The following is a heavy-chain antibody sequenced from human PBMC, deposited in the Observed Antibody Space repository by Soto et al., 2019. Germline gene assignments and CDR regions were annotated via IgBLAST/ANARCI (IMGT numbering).Heavy chain of an antibody. V-gene: IGHV3-74*01. Sequence: EAHLVESGGGLVQPGGSLRLSCAASGFTFSNYWIHWVRKAPGKGLVWVSRINSDGSSTNYADSVKGRFTISRDNAKNTVYLQMNGLRAEDTAMFYCASSARGSYGDYSWGQGTLVTVSP. CDR2: INSDGSST. CDR3: ASSARGSYGDYS. J-gene: IGHJ4*02. CDR1: GFTFSNYW. D-gene: IGHD4-17*01.